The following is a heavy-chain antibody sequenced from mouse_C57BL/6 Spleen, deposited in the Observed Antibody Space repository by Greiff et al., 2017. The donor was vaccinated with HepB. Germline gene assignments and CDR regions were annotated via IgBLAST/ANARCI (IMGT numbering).Heavy chain of an antibody. CDR2: ISSGSSTI. CDR1: GFTFSDYG. Sequence: DVMLVESGGGLVKPGGSLKLSCAASGFTFSDYGMHWVRQAPEKGLEWVAYISSGSSTIYYADTVKGRFTISRDNAKHTLFLQMTSLRSEDTAMYYCASPYYGSSYDAMDYWGQGTSVTVSS. J-gene: IGHJ4*01. D-gene: IGHD1-1*01. V-gene: IGHV5-17*01. CDR3: ASPYYGSSYDAMDY.